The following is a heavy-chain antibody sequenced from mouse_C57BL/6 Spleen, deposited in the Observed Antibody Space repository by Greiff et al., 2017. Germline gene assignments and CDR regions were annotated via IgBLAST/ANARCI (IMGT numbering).Heavy chain of an antibody. Sequence: VQLKQSGPELVKPGASVKMSCKASGYTFPDYNMHWVKQSHGKSLEWIGYINPNNGGTSYNQKFKGKATLTGNKSSSTAYMELRSLTSEDSAVYYCARVFDTTVVDYWRQGTTLTVSS. CDR2: INPNNGGT. CDR3: ARVFDTTVVDY. D-gene: IGHD1-1*01. J-gene: IGHJ2*01. CDR1: GYTFPDYN. V-gene: IGHV1-22*01.